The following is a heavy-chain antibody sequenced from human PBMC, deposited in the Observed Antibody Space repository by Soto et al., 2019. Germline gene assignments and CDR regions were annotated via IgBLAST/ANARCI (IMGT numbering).Heavy chain of an antibody. CDR2: IYDSGNT. V-gene: IGHV4-30-2*01. CDR3: ARGQGAAAGHSNFDY. J-gene: IGHJ4*02. Sequence: QLQLQESGSGLVKPSQTLSLTCAVSGGSISGTTYSWSWIRQPPGKGLEWIGYIYDSGNTYYNPSLNSQFSISVDRSKNQFSLKLSSVTAAVTAVYYCARGQGAAAGHSNFDYWGQGALVTVYS. D-gene: IGHD6-13*01. CDR1: GGSISGTTYS.